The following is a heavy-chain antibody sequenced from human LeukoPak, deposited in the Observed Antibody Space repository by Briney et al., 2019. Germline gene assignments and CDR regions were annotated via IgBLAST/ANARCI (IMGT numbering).Heavy chain of an antibody. CDR1: GYTFTSYY. CDR3: AGGDYVWGSPKGFDY. Sequence: VASVKVSCKASGYTFTSYYMHWVRQAPGQGLEWMGIINPSGGSTSYAQKFQGRVTMTRDTSTSTVYMELSSLRSEDTAVYYCAGGDYVWGSPKGFDYWGQGTLVTVSS. J-gene: IGHJ4*02. CDR2: INPSGGST. V-gene: IGHV1-46*01. D-gene: IGHD3-16*01.